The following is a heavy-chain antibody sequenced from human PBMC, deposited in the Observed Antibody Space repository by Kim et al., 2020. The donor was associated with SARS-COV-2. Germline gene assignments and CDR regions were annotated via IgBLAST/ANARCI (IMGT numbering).Heavy chain of an antibody. CDR3: ARDLIINGWVVMSGMDV. V-gene: IGHV3-21*01. CDR2: ISSSSSYI. Sequence: GGSLRLSCAASGFTFSSYSMNWVHQAPGKGLEWVSSISSSSSYIYYADSVKGRFTISRDNAKNSLYLQMNSLRAEDTAVYYCARDLIINGWVVMSGMDVWGQGTTVTVSS. CDR1: GFTFSSYS. D-gene: IGHD3-22*01. J-gene: IGHJ6*02.